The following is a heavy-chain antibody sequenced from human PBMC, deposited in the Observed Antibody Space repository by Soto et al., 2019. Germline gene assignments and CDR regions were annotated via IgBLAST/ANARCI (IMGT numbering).Heavy chain of an antibody. D-gene: IGHD2-21*01. J-gene: IGHJ4*02. CDR1: GGTFGSYA. CDR3: ARDGHIGQKYYFDY. Sequence: QVQLVQSGAEVKKPGSSVKVSCKASGGTFGSYAISWVRQAPGQGLEWMGGIIPIFDTTDYAQTFQGRITITADESTSTAYMELSSLRSEDTAVYYWARDGHIGQKYYFDYWGQGTLVTVSS. CDR2: IIPIFDTT. V-gene: IGHV1-69*01.